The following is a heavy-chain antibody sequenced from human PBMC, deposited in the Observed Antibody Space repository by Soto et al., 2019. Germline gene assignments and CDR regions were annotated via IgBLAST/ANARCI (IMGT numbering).Heavy chain of an antibody. CDR3: AKGPGFLDY. D-gene: IGHD3-3*01. J-gene: IGHJ4*02. CDR1: GFTFSSYG. Sequence: PGGSLRLSCAASGFTFSSYGMHWVRQAPGKGLEWVAVISYDGSNKYYADSVKGRFTISRDNSKDTLYLQMNSLRAEDTAVYYCAKGPGFLDYWGQGTMVTVYS. CDR2: ISYDGSNK. V-gene: IGHV3-30*18.